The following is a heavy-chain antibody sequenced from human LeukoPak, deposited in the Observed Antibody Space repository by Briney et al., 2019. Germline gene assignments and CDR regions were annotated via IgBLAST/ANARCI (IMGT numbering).Heavy chain of an antibody. Sequence: PGGSLRLSCAASGFTFSSYAMSWVRQAPGKGLEWVSAISGSGGSTYYADSVKGRFTISRDNSKNTLYLQMNSLRAEDTAVYYCAKAGGCSGGSCYSRVHYFDYWGQGTLVTVSS. CDR1: GFTFSSYA. CDR3: AKAGGCSGGSCYSRVHYFDY. V-gene: IGHV3-23*01. D-gene: IGHD2-15*01. CDR2: ISGSGGST. J-gene: IGHJ4*02.